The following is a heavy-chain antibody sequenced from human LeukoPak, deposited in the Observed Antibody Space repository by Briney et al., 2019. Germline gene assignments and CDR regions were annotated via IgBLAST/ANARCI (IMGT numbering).Heavy chain of an antibody. CDR1: GFTLSNYW. Sequence: GGSLRLSCAASGFTLSNYWMSWVRRAPGTGLEWVANINQDGSEKYYVDSVKGRFTISRDNAKNSLYLQMNSLRAEDTAVYYCARDSSYYDTSDYFDYWGQGTLVTVSS. V-gene: IGHV3-7*01. CDR2: INQDGSEK. D-gene: IGHD3-22*01. CDR3: ARDSSYYDTSDYFDY. J-gene: IGHJ4*02.